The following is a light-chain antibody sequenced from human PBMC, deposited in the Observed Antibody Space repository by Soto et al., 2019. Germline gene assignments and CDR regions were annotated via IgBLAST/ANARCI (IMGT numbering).Light chain of an antibody. CDR3: CSYTGSTGDV. J-gene: IGLJ1*01. V-gene: IGLV2-14*01. CDR1: SSDVGGYDY. CDR2: EVT. Sequence: QSVLTQPASVSGSPGQSITISCTGTSSDVGGYDYVSWYQQHPLKAPKLIIYEVTNRPSGVSSRFSGSKSGNTASLTISGLQAEDEADYYCCSYTGSTGDVFGTGTKATV.